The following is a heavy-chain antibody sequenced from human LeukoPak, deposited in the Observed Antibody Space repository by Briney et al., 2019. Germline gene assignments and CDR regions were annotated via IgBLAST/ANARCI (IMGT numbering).Heavy chain of an antibody. D-gene: IGHD6-13*01. J-gene: IGHJ4*02. V-gene: IGHV3-21*01. CDR1: GFTFSSYS. CDR3: ASGGYSSSWYGFY. CDR2: ISSSSSYI. Sequence: GGSLRLSCAASGFTFSSYSMNWVRQAPGKGLEWVSSISSSSSYIYYADSVKGRFTISRDNAKNSLYLQMNSLRAEDTAVYYCASGGYSSSWYGFYWGQETLVTVSS.